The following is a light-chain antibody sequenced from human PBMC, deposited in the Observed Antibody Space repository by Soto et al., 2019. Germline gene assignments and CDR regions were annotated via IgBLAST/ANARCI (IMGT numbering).Light chain of an antibody. J-gene: IGKJ1*01. V-gene: IGKV1-27*01. Sequence: DIQMTQSPSSLSASVGDRVTITCRASQGISNYLAWYQQKPGKVPKLLIYAASTLQSGVPSRFSGSGSGTDFILTISNLQPEDVATSYCQKNNSAPRAFGQGTKVEIK. CDR2: AAS. CDR1: QGISNY. CDR3: QKNNSAPRA.